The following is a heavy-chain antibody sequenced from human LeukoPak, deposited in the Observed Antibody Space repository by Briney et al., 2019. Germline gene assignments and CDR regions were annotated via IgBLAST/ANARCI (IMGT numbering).Heavy chain of an antibody. CDR1: GFTFSSYA. V-gene: IGHV3-30-3*01. Sequence: GRSLRLSCAASGFTFSSYAMHWVRQAPGKGLEWVAVISYDGSNKYYADSVKGRFTISRDNSKNTLYLQVNSLRAEDTAVYYCARDYEYSSSSVTYNWFDPWGQGTLVTVSS. J-gene: IGHJ5*02. CDR3: ARDYEYSSSSVTYNWFDP. D-gene: IGHD6-6*01. CDR2: ISYDGSNK.